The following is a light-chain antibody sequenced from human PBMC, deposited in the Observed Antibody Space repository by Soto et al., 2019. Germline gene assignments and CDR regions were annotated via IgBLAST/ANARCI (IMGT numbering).Light chain of an antibody. CDR1: QGISNY. Sequence: DIQMTQSPSSLSASVGDRVTITCRASQGISNYVAWYQQKPGKVPTLLIYEASTLQSGVPSRFSGRGSGTDFTLTISSLQPEDVASYFCQNYNSAPYALGQGTKLEIK. J-gene: IGKJ2*01. CDR3: QNYNSAPYA. CDR2: EAS. V-gene: IGKV1-27*01.